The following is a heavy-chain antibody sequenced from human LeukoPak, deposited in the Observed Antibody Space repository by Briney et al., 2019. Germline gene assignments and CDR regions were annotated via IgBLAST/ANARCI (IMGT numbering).Heavy chain of an antibody. Sequence: GASVKVSCKASGYTLTGYYMHWVRQAPGQGLEWMGRINPNSGGANYSQKFQGRVTMTRDTSIGTAYMELSRLRSDDTAVYYCARGHSSRYFHMFDYWGQGTLVTVSS. J-gene: IGHJ4*02. D-gene: IGHD3-22*01. V-gene: IGHV1-2*06. CDR2: INPNSGGA. CDR3: ARGHSSRYFHMFDY. CDR1: GYTLTGYY.